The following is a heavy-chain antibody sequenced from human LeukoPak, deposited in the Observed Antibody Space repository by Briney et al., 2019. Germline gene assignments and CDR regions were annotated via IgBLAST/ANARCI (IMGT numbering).Heavy chain of an antibody. Sequence: SETLSLIFTVSGGSISSYYWSWIRQPPGKGLEWIGYIYYSGSTNYNPSLKSRVTISVDTSKNQFSLKLSSVTAADTAVYYCARHDSGSYYYWGQGTLVTVSS. V-gene: IGHV4-59*08. J-gene: IGHJ4*02. CDR2: IYYSGST. CDR1: GGSISSYY. CDR3: ARHDSGSYYY. D-gene: IGHD1-26*01.